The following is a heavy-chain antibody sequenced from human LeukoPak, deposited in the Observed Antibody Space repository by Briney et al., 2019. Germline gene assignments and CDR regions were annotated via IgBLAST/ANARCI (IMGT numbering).Heavy chain of an antibody. D-gene: IGHD3-10*01. CDR2: ISSSSSTI. CDR1: GFTFSSYS. Sequence: PGGSLRLSCAASGFTFSSYSMCWVRQGPGEGLGWVSYISSSSSTIYYADSVKGRFTISRDNAKNSLYLQMNSLRDEDTAVYYCARDGTMVRGLGDVWGQGTTVTVSS. V-gene: IGHV3-48*02. CDR3: ARDGTMVRGLGDV. J-gene: IGHJ6*02.